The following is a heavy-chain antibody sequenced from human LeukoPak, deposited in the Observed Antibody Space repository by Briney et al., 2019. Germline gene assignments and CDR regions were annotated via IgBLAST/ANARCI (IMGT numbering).Heavy chain of an antibody. Sequence: PSETLSLTCAVYGGSFSGNYWSWICQPPGQGLEWIGVINHSGSTNYNPSLKLRVPISVDTSKNKFPLKLSSVTAADTAVYYCASTNLAAAGQAWGQGTLVTVSS. J-gene: IGHJ5*02. CDR1: GGSFSGNY. CDR3: ASTNLAAAGQA. D-gene: IGHD6-13*01. CDR2: INHSGST. V-gene: IGHV4-34*01.